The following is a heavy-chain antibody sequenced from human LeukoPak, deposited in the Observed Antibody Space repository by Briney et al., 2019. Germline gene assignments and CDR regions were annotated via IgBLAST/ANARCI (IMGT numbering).Heavy chain of an antibody. CDR3: ARAVNNYYDSSGTYAFDI. CDR2: ISSSSSYI. V-gene: IGHV3-21*01. D-gene: IGHD3-22*01. Sequence: GGSLRLSCAASGFTFSSYSMNWVRQAPGKGLEWVSSISSSSSYIYYADSVKGRFTISRDNAKNSLYLQMNSLRAEDTAVYYCARAVNNYYDSSGTYAFDIWGRGTMVTVSS. J-gene: IGHJ3*02. CDR1: GFTFSSYS.